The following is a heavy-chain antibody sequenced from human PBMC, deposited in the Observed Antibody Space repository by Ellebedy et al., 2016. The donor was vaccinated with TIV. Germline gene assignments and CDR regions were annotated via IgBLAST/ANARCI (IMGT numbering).Heavy chain of an antibody. Sequence: AASVKVSCKASGYTFTSDLIHWVRQAPGQGLEWIGTVNPFNGGTGYAQRFKGRVTMTRDTSASTVYMERSSLRSDDTAVDYCASEGGVYYFDYWGQGTLVTVSS. CDR3: ASEGGVYYFDY. D-gene: IGHD2-8*02. CDR2: VNPFNGGT. V-gene: IGHV1-46*01. J-gene: IGHJ4*02. CDR1: GYTFTSDL.